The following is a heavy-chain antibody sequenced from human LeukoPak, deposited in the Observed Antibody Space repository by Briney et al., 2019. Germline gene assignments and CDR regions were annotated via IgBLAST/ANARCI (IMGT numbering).Heavy chain of an antibody. J-gene: IGHJ6*03. D-gene: IGHD2-2*01. CDR2: INPNSGGT. CDR3: ARGNCSSTSCYAYHYYYYMDV. Sequence: ASVKVSCKASGYTFTGYYMHWVRQAPGQGLEWMGWINPNSGGTNYAQKFQGRVTMTRDTSISTAYMELSRLRSDDTAVYYCARGNCSSTSCYAYHYYYYMDVWGKGTTVTVSS. CDR1: GYTFTGYY. V-gene: IGHV1-2*02.